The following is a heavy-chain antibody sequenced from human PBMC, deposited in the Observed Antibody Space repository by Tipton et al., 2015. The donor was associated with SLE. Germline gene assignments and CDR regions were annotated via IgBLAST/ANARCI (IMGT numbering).Heavy chain of an antibody. CDR1: GDFASGSY. J-gene: IGHJ3*01. V-gene: IGHV4-59*02. D-gene: IGHD1-26*01. Sequence: GLVKPSESLSLSCAVAGDFASGSYWSWIRQSPGKGLEWMASVYNTEDGTRYHRGSTRYNPALNGRVTISVDTSKNQFSLKLSSVTAADTALYYCARGWEGRKYALDVWGRGTMVTVSS. CDR3: ARGWEGRKYALDV. CDR2: VYNTEDGTRYHRGST.